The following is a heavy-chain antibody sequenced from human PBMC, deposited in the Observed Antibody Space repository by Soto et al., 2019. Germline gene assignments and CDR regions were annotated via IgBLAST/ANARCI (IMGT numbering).Heavy chain of an antibody. CDR3: AGSTYYYDNAFNI. CDR2: IYHSGST. J-gene: IGHJ3*02. CDR1: GGSIISNVYS. Sequence: QLQLQESGSGLVKPSQTLSLTCAVSGGSIISNVYSWSWIRQPPGKGLEWIGYIYHSGSTHYNPSLKSRATISMDRSKNQFSLELSSVTAADTAAYFCAGSTYYYDNAFNIWGQGTMVTVSS. D-gene: IGHD3-22*01. V-gene: IGHV4-30-2*01.